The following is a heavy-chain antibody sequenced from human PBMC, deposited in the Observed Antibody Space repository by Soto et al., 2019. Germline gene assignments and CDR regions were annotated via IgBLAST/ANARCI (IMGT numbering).Heavy chain of an antibody. CDR2: ISVDGGTT. CDR3: PKGGWLDY. Sequence: EVQLLESGGGFVQPGGSLRLSCAASGFTFSTYVMSWVRQAPGKGLEWVSAISVDGGTTYYADSVKARFTISRDNSKNTLYLQMNSLRAEDTAVYYCPKGGWLDYWGQGNLVTVSS. J-gene: IGHJ4*02. CDR1: GFTFSTYV. V-gene: IGHV3-23*01. D-gene: IGHD6-19*01.